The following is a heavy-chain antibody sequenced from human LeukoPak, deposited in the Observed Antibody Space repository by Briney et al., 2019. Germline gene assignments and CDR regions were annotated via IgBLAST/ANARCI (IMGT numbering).Heavy chain of an antibody. CDR3: ARAQSPHYGDYVVYDFDY. D-gene: IGHD4-17*01. Sequence: ASVKVSCKASGGTFSSYAISWVRQAPGQGLEWMGWINPNSGGTNYAQKFQGRVTMTRDTSISTAYMELSRLRSDDTAVYYCARAQSPHYGDYVVYDFDYWGQGTLVTVSS. CDR2: INPNSGGT. V-gene: IGHV1-2*02. J-gene: IGHJ4*02. CDR1: GGTFSSYA.